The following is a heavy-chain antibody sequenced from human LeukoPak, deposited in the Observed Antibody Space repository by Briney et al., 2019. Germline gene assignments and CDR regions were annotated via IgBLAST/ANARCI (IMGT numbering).Heavy chain of an antibody. J-gene: IGHJ4*02. D-gene: IGHD3-16*01. CDR1: GFTFSSYE. CDR3: AKDHYVGDVWDY. V-gene: IGHV3-23*01. Sequence: GGSLRLSCAASGFTFSSYEMNWVRQAPGKGLEWVSAISGSGGSTYYADSVKGRFTISRDNSKNTLYLQMNSLRAEDTAVYYCAKDHYVGDVWDYWGQGTLVTVSS. CDR2: ISGSGGST.